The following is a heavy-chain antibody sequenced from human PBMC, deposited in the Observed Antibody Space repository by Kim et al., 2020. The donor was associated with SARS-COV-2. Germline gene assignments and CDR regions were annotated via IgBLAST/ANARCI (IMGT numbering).Heavy chain of an antibody. Sequence: GGSLRLSCAASGFTFNSYDMHWVRQATGKGLEWVSTIGTAGDTYYPDSVKGRFTISRENAKNSLYLQINSLRAGDTAVYYCARGRREGGTAYNCFDPWGPGALVTVSS. V-gene: IGHV3-13*01. CDR1: GFTFNSYD. J-gene: IGHJ5*02. CDR3: ARGRREGGTAYNCFDP. CDR2: IGTAGDT. D-gene: IGHD3-16*01.